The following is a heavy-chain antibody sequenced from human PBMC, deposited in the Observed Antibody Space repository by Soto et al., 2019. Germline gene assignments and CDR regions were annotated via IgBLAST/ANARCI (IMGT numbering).Heavy chain of an antibody. V-gene: IGHV3-43*01. J-gene: IGHJ6*02. CDR1: GFTFDDYT. D-gene: IGHD2-2*01. Sequence: GGSLRLSCAASGFTFDDYTMHWVRQAPGKGLEWVSLISWGGSITYYADSVKGRFTISRDNRKNSLYLQMNSLRTDDTALYYCAKDLGYCINTSGYATRDHYYYGMDGWGQGTTVTFSS. CDR3: AKDLGYCINTSGYATRDHYYYGMDG. CDR2: ISWGGSIT.